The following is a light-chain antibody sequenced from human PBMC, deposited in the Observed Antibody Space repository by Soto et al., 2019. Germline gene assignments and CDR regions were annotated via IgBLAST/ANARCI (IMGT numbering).Light chain of an antibody. J-gene: IGKJ3*01. CDR3: QQYNSSSFG. CDR1: QSIRNW. V-gene: IGKV1-5*01. CDR2: DAS. Sequence: DIQMTQSPSTLSASVGDRVTITCRASQSIRNWLAWYQQKPGKAPKLLIYDASTLDSGVPSRFGGSGSGTEFTLTITSLQPADFATHHCQQYNSSSFGFGPGTKVDL.